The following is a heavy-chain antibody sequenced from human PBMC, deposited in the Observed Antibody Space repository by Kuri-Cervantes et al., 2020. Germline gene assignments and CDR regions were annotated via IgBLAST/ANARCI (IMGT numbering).Heavy chain of an antibody. CDR3: AKGHRYGMDV. CDR2: ISYDGSNK. J-gene: IGHJ6*02. Sequence: LSLTCAASGFTFSSYGMHWVRQAPGKGLEWVAVISYDGSNKYYADSVKGRFTISRDNSKNTLYLQMNSLRAEDKAVYYCAKGHRYGMDVWGQGTTVTVSS. V-gene: IGHV3-30*18. D-gene: IGHD2-21*01. CDR1: GFTFSSYG.